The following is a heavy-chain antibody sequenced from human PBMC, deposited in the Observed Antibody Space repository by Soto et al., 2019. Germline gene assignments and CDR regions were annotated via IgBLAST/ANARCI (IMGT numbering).Heavy chain of an antibody. CDR3: ARDDRGFGGLLSDY. CDR2: VSYDGGSK. D-gene: IGHD3-16*01. Sequence: QVQLVESGGGVVQPGRSLRLSCAASGFTFSDYAMHWVRQAPGKGLEWVAVVSYDGGSKFYADSVEARFTISRDNSKNTLYLQMNSLRAEDTAVYYCARDDRGFGGLLSDYWGQGTLVTVSS. J-gene: IGHJ4*02. CDR1: GFTFSDYA. V-gene: IGHV3-30-3*01.